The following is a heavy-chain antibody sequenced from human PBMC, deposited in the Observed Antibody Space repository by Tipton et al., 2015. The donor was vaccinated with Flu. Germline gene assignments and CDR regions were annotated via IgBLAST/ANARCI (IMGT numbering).Heavy chain of an antibody. CDR2: IYNGATT. Sequence: SLRLSCAASGLVVSSNYMSWVRQAPGKGLEWVSVIYNGATTYYADSVQGRFTISSDNSNNTLYLQMNSLRVEDTAVYYCAGRGSYFFPFDNWGQGTLVTVSS. CDR1: GLVVSSNY. V-gene: IGHV3-66*01. D-gene: IGHD1-26*01. CDR3: AGRGSYFFPFDN. J-gene: IGHJ4*02.